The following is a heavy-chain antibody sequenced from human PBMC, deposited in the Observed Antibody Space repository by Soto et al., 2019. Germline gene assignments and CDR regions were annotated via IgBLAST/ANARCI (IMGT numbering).Heavy chain of an antibody. D-gene: IGHD3-9*01. V-gene: IGHV4-59*08. Sequence: SETLSLTCTVSGGSISSYYWSWIRQPPGKGLEWIGYIYYSGSTNYNPPLKSRVTISVDTSKNQFSLKLSSVTAADTAVYYCARLSHDILTGPNWFDPRGQGTLVTVSS. CDR2: IYYSGST. CDR3: ARLSHDILTGPNWFDP. J-gene: IGHJ5*02. CDR1: GGSISSYY.